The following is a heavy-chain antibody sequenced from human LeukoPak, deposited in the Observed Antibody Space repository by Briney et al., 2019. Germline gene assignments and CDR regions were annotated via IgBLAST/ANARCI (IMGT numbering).Heavy chain of an antibody. CDR2: MTSSSRFI. D-gene: IGHD6-19*01. V-gene: IGHV3-21*01. Sequence: GGSLRLSCTASGFNFSIYSLNWVRQAPGKGLEWVASMTSSSRFIYYADSVRGRFTISRDNAQQSLYLQMNSLRVDDTGVYYCARSSGWYDYWGQGTLVTVSS. J-gene: IGHJ4*02. CDR3: ARSSGWYDY. CDR1: GFNFSIYS.